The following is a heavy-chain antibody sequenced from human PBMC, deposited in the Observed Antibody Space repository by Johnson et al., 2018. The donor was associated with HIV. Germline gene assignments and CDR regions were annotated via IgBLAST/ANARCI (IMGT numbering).Heavy chain of an antibody. D-gene: IGHD3-22*01. J-gene: IGHJ3*02. CDR1: GFTFSSYA. V-gene: IGHV3-30*02. Sequence: QVQLVESGGGVVQPGRSLRLSCAASGFTFSSYAMHLVRQAPGKGLEWVAFIRYDGSNKYYADSVKGRFTISRDNSKNTLYLQMNSLRAEDTAVYYCAKEGGRITMIVVEPDAFDIWGQGTMVTVSS. CDR3: AKEGGRITMIVVEPDAFDI. CDR2: IRYDGSNK.